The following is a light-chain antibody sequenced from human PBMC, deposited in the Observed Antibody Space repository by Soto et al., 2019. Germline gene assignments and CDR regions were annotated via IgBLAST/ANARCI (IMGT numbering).Light chain of an antibody. V-gene: IGKV1-39*01. CDR3: QQSYTIPIT. CDR2: AAS. Sequence: DIQMTQSPSSLSASVGDRVTITCRASQSIKNYLNWYQQKPGKAPKLLIYAASSLQSGVPSRFSGSGSGTDFTLTISSLQPEDFATYYCQQSYTIPITFGQATKVDIK. J-gene: IGKJ1*01. CDR1: QSIKNY.